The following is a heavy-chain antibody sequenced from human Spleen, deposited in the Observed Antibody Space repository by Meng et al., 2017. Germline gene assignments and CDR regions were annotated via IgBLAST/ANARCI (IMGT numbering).Heavy chain of an antibody. J-gene: IGHJ3*02. Sequence: GESLKISCKGSGYSFTSYWIGWVRQMPGKGLEWMGIIYPGDSATIYSPSFEGQVTVSADKSIDTAYLQWSNLKAPDTAIYYCARPLFGSGSFVAFDIWGQGTMVTVSS. D-gene: IGHD3-10*01. CDR2: IYPGDSAT. CDR1: GYSFTSYW. CDR3: ARPLFGSGSFVAFDI. V-gene: IGHV5-51*01.